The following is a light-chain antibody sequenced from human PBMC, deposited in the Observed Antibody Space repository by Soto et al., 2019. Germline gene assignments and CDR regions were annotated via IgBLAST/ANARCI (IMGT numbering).Light chain of an antibody. V-gene: IGKV1-39*01. J-gene: IGKJ5*01. CDR3: HQSYTVPIT. Sequence: MTLAPSSLSASVGDRVTIPCRASQNINRYVSWFQQKPGKAPHLLIFGASNLQSGVPSRFSGSGSGTEFTLTITNLQPEDFVTYYCHQSYTVPITFGQGTRLEIK. CDR2: GAS. CDR1: QNINRY.